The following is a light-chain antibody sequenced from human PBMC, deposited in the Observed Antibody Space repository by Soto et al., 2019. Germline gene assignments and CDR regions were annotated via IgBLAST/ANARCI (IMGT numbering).Light chain of an antibody. CDR3: MQGTHWPPVT. CDR1: QSIVYSDGNAY. Sequence: DVVMTQSPLSLPVTLGQPASISCRSSQSIVYSDGNAYLSWFQQRPGQSPRRLIYKAFNRDSEVPDRLSGSGSGSDSTLKISRVEAEDVGVYYCMQGTHWPPVTFGQGTKLEIK. CDR2: KAF. J-gene: IGKJ2*01. V-gene: IGKV2-30*01.